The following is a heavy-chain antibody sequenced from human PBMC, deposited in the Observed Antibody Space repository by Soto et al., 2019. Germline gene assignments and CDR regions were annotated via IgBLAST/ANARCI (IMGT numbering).Heavy chain of an antibody. J-gene: IGHJ6*02. CDR2: IIPIFGTA. CDR1: GGTFSSYA. CDR3: ARSIEQLVRGKYYYYYYGMDV. V-gene: IGHV1-69*13. Sequence: SVKVSCKASGGTFSSYAISWVRQAPGQGLEWMGGIIPIFGTANYAQKFQGRVTITADESTSTAYMELSSLRSEDTAVYYCARSIEQLVRGKYYYYYYGMDVGGQGTTVTVSS. D-gene: IGHD6-13*01.